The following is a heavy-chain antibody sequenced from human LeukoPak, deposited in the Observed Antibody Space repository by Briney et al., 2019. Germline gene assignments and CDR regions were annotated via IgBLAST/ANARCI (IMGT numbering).Heavy chain of an antibody. Sequence: SVKVSCKASGGTFSSYAISWVRQAPGQGLEWMGGIIPIFGTANYAQKFQGRVTITADESTSTAYMELSSLRSEDTAVYYCARGGLKDIVVVPAAMLNYFDYWGQGTLVTVSS. V-gene: IGHV1-69*13. CDR3: ARGGLKDIVVVPAAMLNYFDY. CDR2: IIPIFGTA. CDR1: GGTFSSYA. D-gene: IGHD2-2*01. J-gene: IGHJ4*02.